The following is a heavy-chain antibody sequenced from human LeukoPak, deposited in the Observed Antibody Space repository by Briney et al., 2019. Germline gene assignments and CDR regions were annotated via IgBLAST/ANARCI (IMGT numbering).Heavy chain of an antibody. CDR1: GYTFTSYA. CDR2: INAGNGNT. CDR3: ARGSYFDWFDY. J-gene: IGHJ4*02. V-gene: IGHV1-3*01. D-gene: IGHD3-9*01. Sequence: ASVKVSCRASGYTFTSYAMHWVRQAPGQRLEWMGWINAGNGNTKYSQKFQGRVTTTRDTSASTAYMELSSLRSEDTAVYYCARGSYFDWFDYWGQGTLVTVSS.